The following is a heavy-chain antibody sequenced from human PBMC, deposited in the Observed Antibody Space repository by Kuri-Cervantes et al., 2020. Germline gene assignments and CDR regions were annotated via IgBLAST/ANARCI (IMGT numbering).Heavy chain of an antibody. CDR1: GYTVTTYA. D-gene: IGHD4-11*01. Sequence: ASVKVSCKASGYTVTTYAMHWVRQAPGQRLEWMGWINVGYGNTKYSQKFQGRVTITRDTSASTAYLDLSSLRSEDTAVYYCARESSNYALDYWGQGTRVTVSS. CDR3: ARESSNYALDY. V-gene: IGHV1-3*01. CDR2: INVGYGNT. J-gene: IGHJ4*02.